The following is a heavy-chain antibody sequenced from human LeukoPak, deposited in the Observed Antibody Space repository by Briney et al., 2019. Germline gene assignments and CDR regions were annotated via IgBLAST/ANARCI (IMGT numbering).Heavy chain of an antibody. CDR3: ARLERGYCSGGSCFNWLDP. Sequence: SETLSLTCAVYGGSFRGYYWSWIRQPPGKGLEWIGYIYYSGSTNYNPSLKSRVTISVDTSKNQFSLKLSSVTAADTAVYYCARLERGYCSGGSCFNWLDPWGQGTLVTVSS. D-gene: IGHD2-15*01. CDR2: IYYSGST. CDR1: GGSFRGYY. J-gene: IGHJ5*02. V-gene: IGHV4-59*01.